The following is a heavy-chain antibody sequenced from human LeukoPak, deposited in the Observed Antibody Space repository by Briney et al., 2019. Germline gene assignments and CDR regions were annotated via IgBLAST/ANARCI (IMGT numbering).Heavy chain of an antibody. J-gene: IGHJ4*02. D-gene: IGHD3-22*01. Sequence: TGGSLRLSCAASGFTVSNKFMSWVRQAPGKGLEWVSAIYGGGDTYYTDSVKGRFTISRDNSKNTLYLQMNSLRAEDTAVYYCARTDSSGYYEFVDYWGQGTLVTVSS. CDR1: GFTVSNKF. CDR3: ARTDSSGYYEFVDY. V-gene: IGHV3-66*01. CDR2: IYGGGDT.